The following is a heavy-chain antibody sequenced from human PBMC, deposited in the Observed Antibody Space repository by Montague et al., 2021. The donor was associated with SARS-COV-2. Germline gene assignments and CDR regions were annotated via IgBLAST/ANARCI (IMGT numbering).Heavy chain of an antibody. CDR1: GGSISSSNW. J-gene: IGHJ6*02. Sequence: SETLSLTCAVSGGSISSSNWWSWVRQPPGKGLEWIGEIYHSGSTNYNPSLKSRVTISVDKSKNQFSLKLSSVTAADTAVYYCAIVHPLWFGELLLDYYYYYGVDGWGQGTTVTVSS. CDR2: IYHSGST. CDR3: AIVHPLWFGELLLDYYYYYGVDG. D-gene: IGHD3-10*01. V-gene: IGHV4-4*02.